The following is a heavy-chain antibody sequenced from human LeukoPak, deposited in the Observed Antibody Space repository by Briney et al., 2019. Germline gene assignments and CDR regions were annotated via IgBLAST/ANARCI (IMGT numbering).Heavy chain of an antibody. CDR1: GFTFSSYG. Sequence: GGSLRLSCAASGFTFSSYGMHWVRQAPGKGLEWVAFIRYDGSNKYYADSVKGRFTISRDNSKNTLYLQMNSLRAEDTAVYYRAKDGDYYDSSGSFISPWGQGTMVTVSS. V-gene: IGHV3-30*02. J-gene: IGHJ3*01. D-gene: IGHD3-22*01. CDR2: IRYDGSNK. CDR3: AKDGDYYDSSGSFISP.